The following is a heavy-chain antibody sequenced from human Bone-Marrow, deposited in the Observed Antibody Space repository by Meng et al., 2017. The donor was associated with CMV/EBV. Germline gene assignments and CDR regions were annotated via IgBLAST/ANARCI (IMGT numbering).Heavy chain of an antibody. J-gene: IGHJ4*02. V-gene: IGHV4-39*07. D-gene: IGHD3-22*01. CDR3: ARGRGRYYYDSSGYYGY. CDR2: INHSGST. CDR1: GGSISSNSYY. Sequence: SETLSLTCTVSGGSISSNSYYWGWIRQPPGKGLEWIGEINHSGSTNYNPSLKSRVTISVDTSKNQFSLKLSSVTAADTAVYYCARGRGRYYYDSSGYYGYWGQGTLVTVSS.